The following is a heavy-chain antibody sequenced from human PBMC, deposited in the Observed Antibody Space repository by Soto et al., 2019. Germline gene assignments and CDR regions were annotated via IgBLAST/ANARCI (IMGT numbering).Heavy chain of an antibody. D-gene: IGHD2-2*01. Sequence: SDSLSLTCTVSGGSISSYYWSWIRQPPGKGLEWIGYIYYSGSTNYNPSLKSRVTISVDTSKNQFSLKLSSVTAADTAVYYCAKEVVVESAGRSQYYYYGLDVWGQGTTVTVSS. CDR2: IYYSGST. CDR3: AKEVVVESAGRSQYYYYGLDV. J-gene: IGHJ6*02. CDR1: GGSISSYY. V-gene: IGHV4-59*01.